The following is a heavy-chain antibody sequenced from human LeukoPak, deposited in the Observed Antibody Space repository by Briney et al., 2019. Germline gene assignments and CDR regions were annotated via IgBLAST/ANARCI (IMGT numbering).Heavy chain of an antibody. J-gene: IGHJ4*02. V-gene: IGHV3-30*18. CDR3: TKGLYCPSAGCYTRQTEFDY. CDR2: ISFDGSTS. D-gene: IGHD2-2*02. CDR1: GFTFSHYG. Sequence: GGSLRLSCAASGFTFSHYGMHWVRQAPGKGLEWVAVISFDGSTSYYADSVKGHFTISRDNSQNTLFLQMSSLRADDTAVYYCTKGLYCPSAGCYTRQTEFDYWGQGTLVTVSS.